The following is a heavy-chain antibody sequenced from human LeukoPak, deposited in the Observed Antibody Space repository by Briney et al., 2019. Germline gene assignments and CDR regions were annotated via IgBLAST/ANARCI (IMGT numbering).Heavy chain of an antibody. J-gene: IGHJ4*02. CDR1: GFAFITYA. CDR3: AKDALPSGDPFLDH. D-gene: IGHD4-17*01. V-gene: IGHV3-30*18. CDR2: ISYDGSSE. Sequence: PGGSLRRSCAASGFAFITYAMHWGRQAPGKGLEWLTIISYDGSSEYYADSVKDRFTISRDNSKNTLYLQLNSLRVEDTAVYFCAKDALPSGDPFLDHWGQGTLVTVSS.